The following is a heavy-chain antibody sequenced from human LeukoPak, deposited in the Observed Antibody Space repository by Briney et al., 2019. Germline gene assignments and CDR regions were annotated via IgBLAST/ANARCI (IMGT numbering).Heavy chain of an antibody. CDR2: INTDGGGT. Sequence: ASVKVSCKASGYTFTDYYIHWLRQAPGQGLEWMGWINTDGGGTNSAQKFHGRVTMTRDTSISTSYMELTRVTSDDTAVYYCAIYCDAHNNFHDKLAFEVWGRGIVVTVSS. CDR1: GYTFTDYY. CDR3: AIYCDAHNNFHDKLAFEV. D-gene: IGHD4-11*01. V-gene: IGHV1-2*02. J-gene: IGHJ3*01.